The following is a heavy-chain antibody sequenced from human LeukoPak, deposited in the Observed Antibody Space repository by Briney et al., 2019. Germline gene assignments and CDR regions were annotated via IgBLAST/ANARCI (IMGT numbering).Heavy chain of an antibody. V-gene: IGHV4-34*01. CDR3: ARRARCSSTSCYKARGYSYGLGFDY. D-gene: IGHD2-2*02. Sequence: SETLSLTCAVYGGSFSGYYWSWIRQPPGKGLGWIGEINHSGSTNYNPSLKSRVTISVDTSKNQFSLKLSSVTAADTAVYYCARRARCSSTSCYKARGYSYGLGFDYWGQGTLVTVSS. CDR2: INHSGST. J-gene: IGHJ4*02. CDR1: GGSFSGYY.